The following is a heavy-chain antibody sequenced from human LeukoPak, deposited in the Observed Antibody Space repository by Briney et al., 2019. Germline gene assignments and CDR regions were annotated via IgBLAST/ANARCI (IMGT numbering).Heavy chain of an antibody. CDR2: IYFDGSNK. J-gene: IGHJ3*02. D-gene: IGHD3-10*01. V-gene: IGHV3-33*06. Sequence: GGSLRLSCAASGFTFSNFGMHWVRQAPGKGLEWVSLIYFDGSNKDYGDSVKGRFTISRDNSKNILYLQMDSLRAEDTAVYYCVKDKDTDMVYNPFDMWGQGTLVTVSS. CDR3: VKDKDTDMVYNPFDM. CDR1: GFTFSNFG.